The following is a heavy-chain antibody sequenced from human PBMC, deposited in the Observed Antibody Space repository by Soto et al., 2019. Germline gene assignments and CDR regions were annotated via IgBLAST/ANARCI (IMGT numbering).Heavy chain of an antibody. V-gene: IGHV1-18*04. CDR3: ARDRLRGYDSSGFYS. Sequence: ASVKVSCKASGYTFTSYYMHWVRQAPGQGLEWMGWINPSDGNRNFAQKFEDRVTMTTATSTNTVFLELRSPKSDDTAIYYCARDRLRGYDSSGFYSWGQGTMVTVSS. CDR1: GYTFTSYY. J-gene: IGHJ4*02. CDR2: INPSDGNR. D-gene: IGHD3-22*01.